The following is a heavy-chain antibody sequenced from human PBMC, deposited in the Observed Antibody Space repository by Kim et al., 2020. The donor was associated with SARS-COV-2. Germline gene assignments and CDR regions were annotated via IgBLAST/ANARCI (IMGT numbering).Heavy chain of an antibody. Sequence: ASVKVSCKASGYTFTSYYMHWVRQAPGQGLEWMGIINPSGGSTSYAQKFQGRVTMTRDTSTSTVYMELSSLRSEDTAVYYCASMRLAYCGGDCYSNDAFDIWGQGTMVTVSS. J-gene: IGHJ3*02. CDR3: ASMRLAYCGGDCYSNDAFDI. V-gene: IGHV1-46*01. D-gene: IGHD2-21*01. CDR1: GYTFTSYY. CDR2: INPSGGST.